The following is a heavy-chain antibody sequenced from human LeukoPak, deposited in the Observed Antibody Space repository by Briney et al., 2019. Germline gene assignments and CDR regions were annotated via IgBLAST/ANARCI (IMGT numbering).Heavy chain of an antibody. CDR2: ISGSGGST. V-gene: IGHV3-23*01. CDR3: AKEQGRGYDFWISDAFDI. Sequence: GGSLRLSCAASGFTFSSSWMHWVRQAPGKGLEWVSAISGSGGSTYYADSVKGRFTISRDNSKNTLYLQMNSLRAEDTAVYYCAKEQGRGYDFWISDAFDIWGQGTMVTVSS. CDR1: GFTFSSSW. J-gene: IGHJ3*02. D-gene: IGHD3-3*01.